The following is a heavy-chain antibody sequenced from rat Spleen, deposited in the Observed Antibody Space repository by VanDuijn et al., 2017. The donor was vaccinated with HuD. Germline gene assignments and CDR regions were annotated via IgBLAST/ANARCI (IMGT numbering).Heavy chain of an antibody. V-gene: IGHV5-20*01. CDR2: ISSDGTTT. CDR1: GFTFSDYY. D-gene: IGHD1-2*01. Sequence: EVQLVEPGGGLVQPGRSLKLSCAASGFTFSDYYMTWVRQTPAKGLEWVASISSDGTTTYYRDSVKGRFTLSRDNAKSSLYLQMDSLRSEDTATYYCATHGTMAARSGYYFDYWGQGVMVTVSS. CDR3: ATHGTMAARSGYYFDY. J-gene: IGHJ2*01.